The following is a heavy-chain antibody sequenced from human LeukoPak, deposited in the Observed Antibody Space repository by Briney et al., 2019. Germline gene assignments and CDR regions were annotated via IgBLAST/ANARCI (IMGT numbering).Heavy chain of an antibody. CDR1: GYTFTGYY. V-gene: IGHV1-2*02. Sequence: GASVKVSCKASGYTFTGYYMHWVRQAPGQGLEGMGWINPNSGGTNYAQKFQGRVTMTRDTSISTAYMELSRLRSDDTAVYYCAREWRRSYCSGGSCSSPTPGYWGQGTLVTVSS. CDR3: AREWRRSYCSGGSCSSPTPGY. J-gene: IGHJ4*02. D-gene: IGHD2-15*01. CDR2: INPNSGGT.